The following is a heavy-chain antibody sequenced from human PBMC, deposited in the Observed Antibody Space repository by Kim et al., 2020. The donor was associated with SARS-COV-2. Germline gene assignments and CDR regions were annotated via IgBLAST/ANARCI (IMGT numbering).Heavy chain of an antibody. Sequence: RVTISIDTSKNQFSLKLSSVTAADTALYYCARRPASYYDSSGYEADAFDIWGQGTMVTVSS. CDR3: ARRPASYYDSSGYEADAFDI. V-gene: IGHV4-39*01. D-gene: IGHD3-22*01. J-gene: IGHJ3*02.